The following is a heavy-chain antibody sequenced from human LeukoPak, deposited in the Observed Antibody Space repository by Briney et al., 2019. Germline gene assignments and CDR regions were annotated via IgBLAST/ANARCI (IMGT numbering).Heavy chain of an antibody. CDR2: ISGSDGTT. Sequence: GGSLRLSCAASGFTFSDYAMSWVRQAPGKGLEWVSGISGSDGTTDYTDSVKGRFTISRDNSKNTLYLQMESLRAEDTAVYFCAKHKISSGWYLGWFDPWGQGTLVTVSS. V-gene: IGHV3-23*01. CDR1: GFTFSDYA. D-gene: IGHD6-19*01. J-gene: IGHJ5*02. CDR3: AKHKISSGWYLGWFDP.